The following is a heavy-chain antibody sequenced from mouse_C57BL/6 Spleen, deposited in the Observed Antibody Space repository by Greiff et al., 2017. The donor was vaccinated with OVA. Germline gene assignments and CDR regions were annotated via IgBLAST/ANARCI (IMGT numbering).Heavy chain of an antibody. V-gene: IGHV1-62-2*01. Sequence: QVQLQQSGAELVKPGASVKLSCKASGYTFTDYTIHWVKQRSGQGLEWIGWFYPGSGSIKYKEKFKDKATLTADKSSSTFYMELSRLTSDDSAVYFCARNEAGGGLLQAWFAYWGQGTLVTVSA. J-gene: IGHJ3*01. CDR1: GYTFTDYT. D-gene: IGHD2-3*01. CDR3: ARNEAGGGLLQAWFAY. CDR2: FYPGSGSI.